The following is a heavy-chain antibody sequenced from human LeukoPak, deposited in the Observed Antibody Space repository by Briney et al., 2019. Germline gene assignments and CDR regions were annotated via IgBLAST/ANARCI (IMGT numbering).Heavy chain of an antibody. D-gene: IGHD3-3*01. Sequence: ASVKVSCKASGYTFAGYYMHWVRQAPGQGLEWMGWINPNSGDTDYAQKFQGRVTMTGDTSISTAYMELSRLRSDDTGVYYCARSPSYDFWSGYNNYMDVWGKGTTVTVSS. V-gene: IGHV1-2*02. CDR1: GYTFAGYY. J-gene: IGHJ6*03. CDR2: INPNSGDT. CDR3: ARSPSYDFWSGYNNYMDV.